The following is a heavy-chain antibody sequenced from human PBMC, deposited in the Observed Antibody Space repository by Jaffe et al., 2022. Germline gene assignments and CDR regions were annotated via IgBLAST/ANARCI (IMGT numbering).Heavy chain of an antibody. CDR2: IHGGNGDT. D-gene: IGHD5-12*01. CDR1: GYSLSDYS. Sequence: QVHLVQSGAEVKKPGASVKVSCMPSGYSLSDYSMHWVRQVPGQKLEWMGWIHGGNGDTKYSRNFQGRVIITRDTSATITYMELSSLRSEDTALYYCARARGFSGYDYWGRGTLVTVSS. J-gene: IGHJ4*02. CDR3: ARARGFSGYDY. V-gene: IGHV1-3*01.